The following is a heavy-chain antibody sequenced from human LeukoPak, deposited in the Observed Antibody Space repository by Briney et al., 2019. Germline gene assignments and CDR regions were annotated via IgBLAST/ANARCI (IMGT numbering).Heavy chain of an antibody. CDR2: ISSSSSHI. CDR3: ARAHDYGDYSPIGY. CDR1: GFTFSSYS. D-gene: IGHD4-17*01. Sequence: GGSLRLSCAASGFTFSSYSMNWVRQAPGKGLEWVSSISSSSSHIYYADSVKGRFTISRDNAKNSLYLQMNSLRAEDTALYYCARAHDYGDYSPIGYWGQGTLVTVSS. J-gene: IGHJ4*02. V-gene: IGHV3-21*04.